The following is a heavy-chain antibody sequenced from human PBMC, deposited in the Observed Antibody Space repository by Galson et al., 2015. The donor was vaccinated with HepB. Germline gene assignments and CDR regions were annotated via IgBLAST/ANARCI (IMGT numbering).Heavy chain of an antibody. D-gene: IGHD6-13*01. Sequence: ETLSLTCTVSGGSISSGGYYWSWIRQPPGKGLEWIGYIYYSGSTNYNPSLKSRVTISVDTSKNQFSLKLSSVTAADTAVYYCARQGPLIAAAGTGEAFDYWGQGTLVTVSS. CDR2: IYYSGST. J-gene: IGHJ4*02. CDR3: ARQGPLIAAAGTGEAFDY. CDR1: GGSISSGGYY. V-gene: IGHV4-61*08.